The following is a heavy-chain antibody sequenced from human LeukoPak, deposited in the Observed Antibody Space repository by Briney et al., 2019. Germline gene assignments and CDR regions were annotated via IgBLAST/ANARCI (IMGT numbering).Heavy chain of an antibody. CDR1: GYSFTSYW. J-gene: IGHJ4*02. V-gene: IGHV5-51*01. CDR3: ASGRSGYYKYYFDY. Sequence: GESLKISCNCSGYSFTSYWIGWVRQLPGKGLEWMGIIYPGDSDTRYSPSFQGQVTISADKSISTAYLQWSSLKASDIAMYYCASGRSGYYKYYFDYWGQGTLVTVSS. CDR2: IYPGDSDT. D-gene: IGHD3-22*01.